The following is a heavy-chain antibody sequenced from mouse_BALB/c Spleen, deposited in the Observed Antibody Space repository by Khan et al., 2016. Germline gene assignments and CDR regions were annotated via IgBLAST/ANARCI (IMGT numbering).Heavy chain of an antibody. CDR3: AIYRYYYGSSRYFDV. V-gene: IGHV9-3-1*01. J-gene: IGHJ1*01. CDR1: GYTFTNYG. CDR2: INTYSGES. Sequence: QIQLVQSGPELKKPGKTVKISCTATGYTFTNYGMNWVKQAPGKGLKWMGWINTYSGESTYADDFKGRFAFSLETSANTDYLQINNLTNEDTATYFCAIYRYYYGSSRYFDVWGAGTTVTVSS. D-gene: IGHD1-1*01.